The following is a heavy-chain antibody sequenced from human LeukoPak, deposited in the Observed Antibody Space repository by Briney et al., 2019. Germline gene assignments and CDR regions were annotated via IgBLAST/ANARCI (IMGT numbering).Heavy chain of an antibody. Sequence: SETLSLTCTVSGGSISSGGYYWSWIRQHLGKGLEWIGYIYYSGSTYYNPSLKSRVTISVDTSKNQFSLKLSSVTAADTAVYYCARDDQRGMDVWGQGTTVTVSS. V-gene: IGHV4-31*03. CDR1: GGSISSGGYY. CDR3: ARDDQRGMDV. CDR2: IYYSGST. J-gene: IGHJ6*02.